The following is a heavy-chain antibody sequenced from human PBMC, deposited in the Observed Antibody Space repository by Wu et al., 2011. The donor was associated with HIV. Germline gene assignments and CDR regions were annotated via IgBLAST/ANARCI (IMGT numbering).Heavy chain of an antibody. CDR1: GYIFTTFD. D-gene: IGHD6-13*01. CDR3: ARVHGYSSSWAIYYYYYMDV. J-gene: IGHJ6*03. Sequence: VKKPGASVKVSCKASGYIFTTFDINWVRQATGQGLEWMGWMNPNSGDTGYAQKFQGRVTMTRNTSISTAYMELRSLRSDDTAVYYCARVHGYSSSWAIYYYYYMDVWGKGTTVTVSS. CDR2: MNPNSGDT. V-gene: IGHV1-8*02.